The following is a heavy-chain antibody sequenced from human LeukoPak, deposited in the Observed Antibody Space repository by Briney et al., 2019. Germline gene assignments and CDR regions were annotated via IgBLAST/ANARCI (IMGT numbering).Heavy chain of an antibody. CDR1: GYTFTSFD. CDR2: IIPIFGTA. J-gene: IGHJ3*02. CDR3: ARARYYYDSSGPLDAFDI. D-gene: IGHD3-22*01. Sequence: SVKVSCKASGYTFTSFDISWVRQAPGQGLEWMGGIIPIFGTANYAQKFQGRVTITADESTSTAYMELSSLRSEDTAVYYCARARYYYDSSGPLDAFDIWGQGTMVTVSS. V-gene: IGHV1-69*13.